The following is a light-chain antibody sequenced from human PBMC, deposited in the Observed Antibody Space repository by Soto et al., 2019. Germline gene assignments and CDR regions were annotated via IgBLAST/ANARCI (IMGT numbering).Light chain of an antibody. V-gene: IGKV3-20*01. Sequence: EIVLTQSPGTLSLSPGERATLSCRASQSVGSSYLAWYQQKPGQAPRVLIYGASSRATGIPDRFSGSGSGTDFTLTISRLEPEDFAVYYCQQYGSSPPNTFGQGTKLEIK. CDR3: QQYGSSPPNT. CDR2: GAS. J-gene: IGKJ2*01. CDR1: QSVGSSY.